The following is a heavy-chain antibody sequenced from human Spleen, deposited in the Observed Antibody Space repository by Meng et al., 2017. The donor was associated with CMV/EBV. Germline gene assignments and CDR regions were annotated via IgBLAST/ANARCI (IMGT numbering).Heavy chain of an antibody. V-gene: IGHV4-39*07. CDR3: ARLTIFGVVPTNWFDP. CDR2: INHSGST. Sequence: GSLRLSCTVSGGSVSSGSYYWSWIRQPPGKGLEWIGEINHSGSTNYNPSLKSRVTISVDTSKNQFSLKLSSVTAADTAVYYWARLTIFGVVPTNWFDPWGQGTLVTVSS. J-gene: IGHJ5*02. CDR1: GGSVSSGSYY. D-gene: IGHD3-3*01.